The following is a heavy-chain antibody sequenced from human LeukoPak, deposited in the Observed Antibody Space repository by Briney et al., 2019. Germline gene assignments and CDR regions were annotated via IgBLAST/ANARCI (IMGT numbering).Heavy chain of an antibody. D-gene: IGHD3-22*01. V-gene: IGHV4-59*12. CDR3: ARDHKHSSGYYDEGLK. Sequence: SETLSLTYTVSGGSISSYYWSWTRQPPGKGLEWIGYIYYSGSTYYNPSLKSRVTISVDTSKNQFSLKLSSVTAADTAVYYCARDHKHSSGYYDEGLKWGQGTLVTVSS. CDR2: IYYSGST. CDR1: GGSISSYY. J-gene: IGHJ4*02.